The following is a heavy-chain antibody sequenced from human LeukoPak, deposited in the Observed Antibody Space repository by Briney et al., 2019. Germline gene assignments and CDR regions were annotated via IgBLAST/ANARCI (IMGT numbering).Heavy chain of an antibody. D-gene: IGHD2-15*01. V-gene: IGHV3-48*01. CDR2: ISSSSSTI. CDR1: GFTFSSYS. Sequence: PGGSLRLSCAASGFTFSSYSMNWVRQAPGKGLEWVSYISSSSSTIYYADSVKGRFTISRDNAKNSLYLQMNSLRAEDTAVYYCARDGSGGAFDIWGQGTMVTVSS. CDR3: ARDGSGGAFDI. J-gene: IGHJ3*02.